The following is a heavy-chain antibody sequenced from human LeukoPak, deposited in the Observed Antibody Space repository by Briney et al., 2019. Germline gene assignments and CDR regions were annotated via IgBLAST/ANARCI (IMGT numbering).Heavy chain of an antibody. V-gene: IGHV3-30*04. CDR1: GFTFSTYP. D-gene: IGHD3-9*01. CDR3: ARVHDTTGYYHYFDS. J-gene: IGHJ4*02. Sequence: GGSLRLSCEASGFTFSTYPMHWVRQAPDKGLEWVAMISYHGSNEYYADSVKGRFTVSRDNSKNTLYLQMNNPRVEDTAIYYCARVHDTTGYYHYFDSWGQGTLVTVSS. CDR2: ISYHGSNE.